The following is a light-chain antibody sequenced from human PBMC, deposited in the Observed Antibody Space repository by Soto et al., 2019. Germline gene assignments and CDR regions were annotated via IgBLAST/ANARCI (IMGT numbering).Light chain of an antibody. CDR1: QAIDSW. J-gene: IGKJ5*01. CDR3: QQAYSFPIT. CDR2: TGS. V-gene: IGKV1-12*01. Sequence: QMTQSPSSVSASVGDRVTITCRASQAIDSWLAWYQQKPGEAPKLLIFTGSLLHSGVPPRFSGSGSGTDFTLSINSLQPEDFATYYCQQAYSFPITFGQGTRLEI.